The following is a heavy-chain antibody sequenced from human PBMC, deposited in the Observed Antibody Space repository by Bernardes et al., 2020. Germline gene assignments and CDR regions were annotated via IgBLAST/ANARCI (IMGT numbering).Heavy chain of an antibody. Sequence: GGSLRLSCAASGFTFSSYAMSWVRQAPGKGLEWVSAISGSGGSTYYADSVKGRFTISRDNSKNTLYPQMNSLRAEDTAVYYCAKGEAVVVSQGYCYYYGMDVWGQGTTVTVSS. D-gene: IGHD2-21*01. V-gene: IGHV3-23*01. J-gene: IGHJ6*02. CDR2: ISGSGGST. CDR3: AKGEAVVVSQGYCYYYGMDV. CDR1: GFTFSSYA.